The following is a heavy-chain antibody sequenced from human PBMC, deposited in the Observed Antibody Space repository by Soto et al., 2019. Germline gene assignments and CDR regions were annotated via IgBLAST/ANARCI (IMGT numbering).Heavy chain of an antibody. CDR1: GFTFSSYA. V-gene: IGHV3-23*01. CDR2: ISGSGGST. J-gene: IGHJ6*02. Sequence: LSFAASGFTFSSYAMTWVRQAPGKGLEWVSGISGSGGSTYYADSVKGRFTISRDNSKNTMYLQMNSLRAEDTAVYYCAKGVRSYYYYGMDVWGQGTTVTV. CDR3: AKGVRSYYYYGMDV. D-gene: IGHD3-22*01.